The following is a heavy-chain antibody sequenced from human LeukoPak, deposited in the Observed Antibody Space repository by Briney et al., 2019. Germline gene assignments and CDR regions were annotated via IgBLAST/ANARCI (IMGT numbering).Heavy chain of an antibody. J-gene: IGHJ4*02. CDR3: ARDRVSYFDY. D-gene: IGHD5/OR15-5a*01. V-gene: IGHV3-53*01. CDR1: GFTVSSNY. CDR2: IYSGGST. Sequence: GGSLRLSCAASGFTVSSNYMSCVRQAPGKGLEWVSVIYSGGSTYYADSVKGRFTISRDNSKNTLYLQMNSLRAEDTAVYYCARDRVSYFDYWGQGTLVTVSS.